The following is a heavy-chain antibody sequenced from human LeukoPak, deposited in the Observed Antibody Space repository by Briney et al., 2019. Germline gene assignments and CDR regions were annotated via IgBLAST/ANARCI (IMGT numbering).Heavy chain of an antibody. CDR3: VGRPTGYSSGYIH. CDR1: GITFSNYA. J-gene: IGHJ4*02. CDR2: ISGSAHKI. V-gene: IGHV3-23*01. Sequence: GGSLRLSCVASGITFSNYAVSWVRQAPEKGLDWVSVISGSAHKIRYADSVKGRFTISRDNSENIVYLQMNNLRVEDTAVYYCVGRPTGYSSGYIHWGQGTLVTVSS. D-gene: IGHD5-18*01.